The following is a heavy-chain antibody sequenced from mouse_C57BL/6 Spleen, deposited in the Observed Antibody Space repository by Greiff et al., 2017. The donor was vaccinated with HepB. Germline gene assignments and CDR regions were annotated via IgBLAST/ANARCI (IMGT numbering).Heavy chain of an antibody. CDR1: GYTFTSYG. CDR3: AGIYYYGSYWYFDV. D-gene: IGHD1-1*01. J-gene: IGHJ1*03. V-gene: IGHV1-81*01. Sequence: VQLQQSGAELARPGASVKLSCKASGYTFTSYGISWVKQRTGQGLEWIGEIYPRSGNTYYNEKFKGKATLTADKSSSTAYMELRSLTSEDSAVYFCAGIYYYGSYWYFDVWGTGTTVTVSS. CDR2: IYPRSGNT.